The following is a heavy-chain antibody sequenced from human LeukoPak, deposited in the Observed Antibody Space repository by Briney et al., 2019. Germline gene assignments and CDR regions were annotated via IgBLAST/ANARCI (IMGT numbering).Heavy chain of an antibody. CDR1: GGTFSSYA. CDR2: IIPIFGTA. Sequence: ASVKVSCKASGGTFSSYAISWVRQGPGQGLEWMGGIIPIFGTANYAQKFQGRVTITTDESTSTAYMELSSLRSEDTAVYYCASRSRDGYNFDYWGQGTLVTVSS. V-gene: IGHV1-69*05. D-gene: IGHD5-24*01. J-gene: IGHJ4*02. CDR3: ASRSRDGYNFDY.